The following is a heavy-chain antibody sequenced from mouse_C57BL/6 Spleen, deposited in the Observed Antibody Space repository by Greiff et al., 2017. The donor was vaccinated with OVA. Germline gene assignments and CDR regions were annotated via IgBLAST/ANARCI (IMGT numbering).Heavy chain of an antibody. CDR2: ISDGGSYT. Sequence: EVQGVESGGGLVKPGGSLKLSCAASGFTFSSYAMSWVRQTPEKRLEWVATISDGGSYTYYPDNVKGRFTISRDHAKNTLYLHMSHLTSEDTAMYCCARESGMDYWGQGTSVTVSS. CDR1: GFTFSSYA. V-gene: IGHV5-4*01. CDR3: ARESGMDY. D-gene: IGHD1-3*01. J-gene: IGHJ4*01.